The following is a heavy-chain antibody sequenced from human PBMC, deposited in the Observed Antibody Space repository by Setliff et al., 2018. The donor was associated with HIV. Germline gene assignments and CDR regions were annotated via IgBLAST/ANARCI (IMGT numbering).Heavy chain of an antibody. CDR2: ISPSNGNT. V-gene: IGHV1-18*01. J-gene: IGHJ3*02. D-gene: IGHD6-19*01. CDR3: AAANEVFLNSSGRAFDI. CDR1: GYTFTSYI. Sequence: ASVKVSCKASGYTFTSYIINWIRQAPGQGLEWVGWISPSNGNTNYAQKVQGRVTMTTDTSTSAAYMELRSLRSDDTAVYYCAAANEVFLNSSGRAFDIWGLGTMVTVS.